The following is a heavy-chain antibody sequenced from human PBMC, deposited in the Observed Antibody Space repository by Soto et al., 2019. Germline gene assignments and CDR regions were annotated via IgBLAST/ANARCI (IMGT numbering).Heavy chain of an antibody. CDR3: ARRLAAAWGFDY. D-gene: IGHD3-16*01. V-gene: IGHV3-48*03. J-gene: IGHJ4*02. Sequence: PGGSLRLSCAASGFTFSTYQMNWVRQAPGKGLEWSSHISSSGKAMHYADSVKGRLTISRDNANNTLFLQMNSLRTDDTAVYYCARRLAAAWGFDYWGQGTLVIVSS. CDR1: GFTFSTYQ. CDR2: ISSSGKAM.